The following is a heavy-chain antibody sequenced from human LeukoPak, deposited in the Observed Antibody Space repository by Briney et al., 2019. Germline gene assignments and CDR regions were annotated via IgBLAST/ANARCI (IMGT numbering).Heavy chain of an antibody. J-gene: IGHJ4*02. V-gene: IGHV1-46*01. Sequence: ASVKVSCKASGYTFSMYNMHWVRQAPGQGLEWMGIINPSGGTSYAQKLQGRITMTRDTSTSTLYMELSSLRSEDTAVYYCAREGVAGTGLDYWGQGTLVAVSS. CDR3: AREGVAGTGLDY. CDR1: GYTFSMYN. D-gene: IGHD6-13*01. CDR2: INPSGGT.